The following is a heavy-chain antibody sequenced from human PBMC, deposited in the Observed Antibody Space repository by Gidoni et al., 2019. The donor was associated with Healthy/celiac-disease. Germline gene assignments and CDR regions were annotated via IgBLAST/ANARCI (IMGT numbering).Heavy chain of an antibody. V-gene: IGHV1-2*02. Sequence: QVQLVQSGAEVKKPGASVKVSCKASGYTFTGYYMHWVRPAPGQGLEWMGWINPNSGGTNYAQKLQGRVTMTRDTSISTAYMELSRLRSDDTAVYYCAREGDSSGYYFDYWGQGTLVTVSS. CDR2: INPNSGGT. CDR3: AREGDSSGYYFDY. J-gene: IGHJ4*02. CDR1: GYTFTGYY. D-gene: IGHD3-22*01.